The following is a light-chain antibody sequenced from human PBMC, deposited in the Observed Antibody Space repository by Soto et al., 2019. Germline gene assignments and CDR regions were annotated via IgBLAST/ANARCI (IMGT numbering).Light chain of an antibody. Sequence: QSVLTQPASVSGSPGQSITISCTGTSSDVGGYNYVSWYQQHPGKAPKLMIYEVSNRPSGVSNRFSGSKSGNTASLTISGLQAEDEADYYCRSYTSSSTPYVFRTGNKIP. J-gene: IGLJ1*01. V-gene: IGLV2-14*01. CDR2: EVS. CDR1: SSDVGGYNY. CDR3: RSYTSSSTPYV.